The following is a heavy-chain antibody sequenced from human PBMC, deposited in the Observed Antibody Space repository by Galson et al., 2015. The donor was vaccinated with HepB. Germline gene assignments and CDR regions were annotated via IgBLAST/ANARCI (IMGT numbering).Heavy chain of an antibody. Sequence: GSISSSTYYWAWIRQPPGKGLEWIGSISYSGTTFYNPSLKSRVTISEDTSKNQFSLKLSSVTAADTAVYYCASARMLRGVSHFDYWGQGALVTVSS. CDR3: ASARMLRGVSHFDY. J-gene: IGHJ4*02. V-gene: IGHV4-39*01. CDR1: GSISSSTYY. CDR2: ISYSGTT. D-gene: IGHD3-10*01.